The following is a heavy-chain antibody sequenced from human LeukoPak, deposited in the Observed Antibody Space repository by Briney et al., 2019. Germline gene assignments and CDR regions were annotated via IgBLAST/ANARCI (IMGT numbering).Heavy chain of an antibody. Sequence: KPSETLSLTCTVSGGSISSYYWSWIRQPAGKGLEWIGRIYTSGSTNYNPSLKSRVTMSVDTSKNQFSLKLSSVTAADTAVYYCARDLPYYDSSGYDAFDIWGQGTMVTVSS. CDR3: ARDLPYYDSSGYDAFDI. J-gene: IGHJ3*02. D-gene: IGHD3-22*01. CDR1: GGSISSYY. V-gene: IGHV4-4*07. CDR2: IYTSGST.